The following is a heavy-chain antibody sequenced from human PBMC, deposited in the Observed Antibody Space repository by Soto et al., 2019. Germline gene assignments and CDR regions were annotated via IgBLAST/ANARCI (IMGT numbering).Heavy chain of an antibody. CDR3: SRSPEVGVRGAY. J-gene: IGHJ4*02. D-gene: IGHD3-16*01. CDR2: ITVGSSHI. V-gene: IGHV3-21*01. Sequence: EVQLVESGGGLVKPGGSLRLSCTGSGFPFSAYNINWVRQAPGKGLEWVSSITVGSSHIYQPNSMKGRFTISRDDAKNSVYLQIDSLRDEDTALYYCSRSPEVGVRGAYWGPGTLVTVSS. CDR1: GFPFSAYN.